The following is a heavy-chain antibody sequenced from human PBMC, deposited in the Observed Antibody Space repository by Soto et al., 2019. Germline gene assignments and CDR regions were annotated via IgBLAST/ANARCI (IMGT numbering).Heavy chain of an antibody. Sequence: QVQLVESGGGVVQPGRSLRLSCAASGFTFSSYGMHWVRQAPGKGLEWVAVIWYDGSNKYYADSVKGRFTISRDNSKNTLYLQMNSLRGEDTAVYYCAREFGWLARGAFDIWGQGTMVTVSS. CDR2: IWYDGSNK. J-gene: IGHJ3*02. V-gene: IGHV3-33*01. CDR1: GFTFSSYG. CDR3: AREFGWLARGAFDI. D-gene: IGHD6-19*01.